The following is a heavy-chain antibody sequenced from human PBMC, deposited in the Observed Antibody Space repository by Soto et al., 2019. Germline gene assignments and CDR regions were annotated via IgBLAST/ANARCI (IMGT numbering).Heavy chain of an antibody. V-gene: IGHV3-23*01. CDR1: GFTFSRYA. J-gene: IGHJ5*01. Sequence: GVSLRRSCAASGFTFSRYAMSWVRQAPGKGLEWVSTFCGPGGATYYADSVKGRFTISRQNFKSSLYLQMSSLRSEHTTVAYCAKGNRRTTSYTSFDSWDQGTLVTASS. D-gene: IGHD1-26*01. CDR2: FCGPGGAT. CDR3: AKGNRRTTSYTSFDS.